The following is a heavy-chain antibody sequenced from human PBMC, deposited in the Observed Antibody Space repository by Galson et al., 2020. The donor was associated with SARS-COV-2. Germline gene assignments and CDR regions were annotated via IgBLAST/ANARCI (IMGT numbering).Heavy chain of an antibody. CDR2: INGDGTAR. D-gene: IGHD3-10*01. J-gene: IGHJ3*01. CDR1: GFSFSVNY. V-gene: IGHV3-7*04. CDR3: ARDPSGGAFDL. Sequence: GGSLRLSCAASGFSFSVNYMAWVRQPPGKGLEWVANINGDGTARQTVDSVRGRFTISRDNTENSLLLQMDSLRGDDTAVYYCARDPSGGAFDLWGQGTMVTVSS.